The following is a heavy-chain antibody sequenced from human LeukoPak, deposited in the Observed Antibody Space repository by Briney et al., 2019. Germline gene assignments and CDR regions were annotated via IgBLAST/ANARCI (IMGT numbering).Heavy chain of an antibody. V-gene: IGHV1-18*01. Sequence: ASVKVSCKASGYTFTKNGISWVRQAPGQGLERMGWISPYNGNTNYAQKFQGRVTMTTDTSTSTAHMELRSLRSDDTAVYYCAKVDYYDTSGRYWGQGTLVTVSS. CDR1: GYTFTKNG. D-gene: IGHD3-22*01. CDR3: AKVDYYDTSGRY. CDR2: ISPYNGNT. J-gene: IGHJ4*02.